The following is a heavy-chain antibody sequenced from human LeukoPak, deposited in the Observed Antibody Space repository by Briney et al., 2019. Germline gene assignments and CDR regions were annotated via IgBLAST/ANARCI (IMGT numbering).Heavy chain of an antibody. D-gene: IGHD4-17*01. J-gene: IGHJ4*02. Sequence: SETLSLTCGVSGTSFTSYYWRWIRQTPGKGLEWIGEVNHSGYTNMNPSLKSRVTISVDTSKNQFSLMMTSVTAADTAVYFCARMTTGHDYWGQGTLVTVSS. V-gene: IGHV4-34*01. CDR3: ARMTTGHDY. CDR2: VNHSGYT. CDR1: GTSFTSYY.